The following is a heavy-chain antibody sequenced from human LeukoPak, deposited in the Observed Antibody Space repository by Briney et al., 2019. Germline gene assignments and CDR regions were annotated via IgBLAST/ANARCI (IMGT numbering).Heavy chain of an antibody. V-gene: IGHV5-51*01. J-gene: IGHJ4*02. CDR3: ARFLHGNSLDY. CDR2: IYHDGSDT. Sequence: GESLKISCKGSGDTFTDTYIACLRQVGGKGLEWMGIIYHDGSDTRYSPSFEGQVTISVDHSIRTAYLQWTSLKTSDTAMYYCARFLHGNSLDYWGQGALVTVSS. CDR1: GDTFTDTY. D-gene: IGHD1-7*01.